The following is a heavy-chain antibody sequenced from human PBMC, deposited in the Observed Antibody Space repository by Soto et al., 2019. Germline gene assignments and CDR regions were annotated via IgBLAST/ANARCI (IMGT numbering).Heavy chain of an antibody. D-gene: IGHD3-9*01. Sequence: TQPLTGTRSVGSISSADYYRNRIHQHPGKRLEWIGYIYYSGSTYSNPSLKSRVTISVDTSKNQFSLKLSSVTAAATAVYYCARALDILTRYYFGYWGQGTLVTVSS. CDR3: ARALDILTRYYFGY. CDR2: IYYSGST. CDR1: VGSISSADYY. J-gene: IGHJ4*02. V-gene: IGHV4-30-4*01.